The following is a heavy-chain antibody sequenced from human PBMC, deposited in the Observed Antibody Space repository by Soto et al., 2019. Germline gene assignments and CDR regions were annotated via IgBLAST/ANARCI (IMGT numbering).Heavy chain of an antibody. CDR2: ISSSSSTI. CDR3: ASSFITTVGTTG. J-gene: IGHJ4*02. CDR1: GFTFSNYG. D-gene: IGHD1-1*01. Sequence: EVQLVESGGGLVQPGGSLRLSCVASGFTFSNYGMNWVRQAPGKGLEWVSHISSSSSTIYCAESVKGRFTISRDNAKNSLYLQMNSLRGEDTAVYYCASSFITTVGTTGWGQGTLVTVSS. V-gene: IGHV3-48*01.